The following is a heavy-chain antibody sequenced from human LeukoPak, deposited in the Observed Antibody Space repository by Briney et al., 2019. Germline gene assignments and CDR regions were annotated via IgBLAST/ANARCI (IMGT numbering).Heavy chain of an antibody. Sequence: SETLSLTCTVSGGSISNSGYYWGWIRQPPGKGLEWIGSIYYSGSTYYNPSLKSRVTISVDTSKNQFSLKLSSVTAADTAVYYCASRGSVVVVAATAYFDYWGQGTLVTVSS. CDR1: GGSISNSGYY. V-gene: IGHV4-39*01. CDR2: IYYSGST. CDR3: ASRGSVVVVAATAYFDY. J-gene: IGHJ4*02. D-gene: IGHD2-15*01.